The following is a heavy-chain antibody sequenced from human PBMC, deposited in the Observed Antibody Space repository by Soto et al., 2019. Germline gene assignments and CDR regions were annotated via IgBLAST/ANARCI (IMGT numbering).Heavy chain of an antibody. CDR3: ARHEISQYRPITMVRGVITHNWFDP. J-gene: IGHJ5*02. CDR1: CGSISSSSYY. Sequence: PSETLSLTCTVSCGSISSSSYYRGWNRQPPGKGLEWIGRIYYSGSTYYNPSLKSRVTISVDTSKNQFSLKLSSVTAADTAVYYCARHEISQYRPITMVRGVITHNWFDPWGQGTLVTVSS. V-gene: IGHV4-39*01. D-gene: IGHD3-10*01. CDR2: IYYSGST.